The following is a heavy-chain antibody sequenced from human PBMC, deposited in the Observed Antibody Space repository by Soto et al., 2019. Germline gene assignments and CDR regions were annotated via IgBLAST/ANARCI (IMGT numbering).Heavy chain of an antibody. CDR3: ARVPRIYGGNTHDAFDI. CDR1: GGTFSSYT. J-gene: IGHJ3*02. Sequence: ASVKVSCKASGGTFSSYTISWVQQAPGQGLEWMGRIIPILGIANYAQKFQGRVTITADKSTSTAYMELSSLRSEDTAVYYCARVPRIYGGNTHDAFDIWGQGTMVTVSS. D-gene: IGHD4-17*01. CDR2: IIPILGIA. V-gene: IGHV1-69*02.